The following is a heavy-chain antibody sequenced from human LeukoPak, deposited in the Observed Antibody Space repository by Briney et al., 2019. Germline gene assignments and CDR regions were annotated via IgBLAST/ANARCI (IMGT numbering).Heavy chain of an antibody. Sequence: GGSLRLSCAASGFTFSSFWMHWVRQAPGKGLEWVSAISGSGGSTYYADSVKGRFTISRDNSKNTLYLQMNSLRAEDTAVYYCAKVGGITGTRTVVLRYFDWLLSTCWFDYWGQGTLVTVSS. CDR1: GFTFSSFW. J-gene: IGHJ4*02. CDR3: AKVGGITGTRTVVLRYFDWLLSTCWFDY. D-gene: IGHD3-9*01. V-gene: IGHV3-23*01. CDR2: ISGSGGST.